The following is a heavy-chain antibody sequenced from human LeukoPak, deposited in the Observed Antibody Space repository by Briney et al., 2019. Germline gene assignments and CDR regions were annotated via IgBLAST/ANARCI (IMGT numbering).Heavy chain of an antibody. CDR2: INVNGGAM. J-gene: IGHJ4*02. Sequence: GGSLRLSCAASGFSFKDYYFSWLRQAPGKGLEWVSFINVNGGAMYYADFVKGRFTISRDNAKSSLYLEMNSLRVEDTAVYYCARGPRILAAGSYYFDYWGQGSLVTVSS. CDR3: ARGPRILAAGSYYFDY. D-gene: IGHD6-13*01. CDR1: GFSFKDYY. V-gene: IGHV3-11*01.